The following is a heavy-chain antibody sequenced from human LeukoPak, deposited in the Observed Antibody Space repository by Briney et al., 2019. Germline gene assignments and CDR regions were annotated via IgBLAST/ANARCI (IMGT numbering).Heavy chain of an antibody. V-gene: IGHV4-59*01. J-gene: IGHJ5*02. CDR2: IYYSGST. Sequence: PSETLSLTCTVSGGSISSYYWSWIRQPPGQGLEWIGYIYYSGSTNYNPSLKSRVTISVDTSKNQFSLKLSSVTAADTAVYYCARGNTYYYGSGSYPNWFDTWGQGTLVTVSS. D-gene: IGHD3-10*01. CDR3: ARGNTYYYGSGSYPNWFDT. CDR1: GGSISSYY.